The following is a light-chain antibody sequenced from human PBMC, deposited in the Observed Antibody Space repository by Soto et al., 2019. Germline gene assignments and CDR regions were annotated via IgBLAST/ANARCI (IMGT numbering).Light chain of an antibody. CDR1: QSVTSNY. J-gene: IGKJ5*01. CDR2: AAS. CDR3: QQYGSTPSIT. Sequence: EIVLTQSPGTLSLSPGERATLSCRASQSVTSNYLAWYQLKPGQAPRLLIYAASNTATGIPDRFSGSGSGTDFTLSISRLDPEDFAVYYCQQYGSTPSITFGQGTRLEIK. V-gene: IGKV3-20*01.